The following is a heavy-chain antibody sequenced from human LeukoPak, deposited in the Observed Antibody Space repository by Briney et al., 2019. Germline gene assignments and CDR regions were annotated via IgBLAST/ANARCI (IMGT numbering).Heavy chain of an antibody. J-gene: IGHJ4*02. CDR1: GFTFSDYY. CDR3: ARGYGSGSYNNFNH. V-gene: IGHV4-59*01. Sequence: GSLRLSCAASGFTFSDYYMSWIRQSPGRGLEWIGYIHYTGTTDYNPSLKNRVTISVDTSKNQFSLMLTSVTAADTAVYYCARGYGSGSYNNFNHWGQGLLVAVSS. D-gene: IGHD3-10*01. CDR2: IHYTGTT.